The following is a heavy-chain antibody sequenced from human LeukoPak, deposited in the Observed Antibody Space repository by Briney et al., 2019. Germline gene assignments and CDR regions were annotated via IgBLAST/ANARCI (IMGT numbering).Heavy chain of an antibody. D-gene: IGHD6-19*01. J-gene: IGHJ4*02. CDR2: IYWDDDK. CDR3: AHRPRGYSSGWYFDY. V-gene: IGHV2-5*02. CDR1: GFSLSTSGVG. Sequence: SGPTLVKPTQTLTLTCTFSGFSLSTSGVGVGWIRQPPGKALEWLALIYWDDDKRYSPSLKSRLTITKDTSKNQVVLTMTNMDPVDTATYYCAHRPRGYSSGWYFDYWGQGTLVTVSS.